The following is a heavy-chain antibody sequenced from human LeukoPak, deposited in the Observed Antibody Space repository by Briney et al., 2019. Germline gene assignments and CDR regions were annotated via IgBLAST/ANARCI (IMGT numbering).Heavy chain of an antibody. J-gene: IGHJ3*02. V-gene: IGHV4-4*07. CDR2: ISSSGST. Sequence: SETLSLTCTVSVGSIRSYYWSWIRQPAGKGLEWIGRISSSGSTNYNPSLKSRVTISVDTSKNQFSLKLSSMTAADTAVYFCARGPYSYDSSGAFDIWGQGTMVTVSS. CDR3: ARGPYSYDSSGAFDI. D-gene: IGHD3-22*01. CDR1: VGSIRSYY.